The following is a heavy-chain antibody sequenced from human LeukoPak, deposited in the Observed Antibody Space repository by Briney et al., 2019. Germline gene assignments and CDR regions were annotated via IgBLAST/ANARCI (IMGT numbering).Heavy chain of an antibody. V-gene: IGHV3-23*01. CDR1: GVTFSSYA. CDR2: ISNTGGST. J-gene: IGHJ2*01. D-gene: IGHD2-15*01. CDR3: AKHAAYWYFDL. Sequence: PGGSLRLSCAASGVTFSSYAMSWVRQAPGKGLEWVSTISNTGGSTYYADPVKGRFTISRDNSKNTLLLQMNSLRAEDTAVYNCAKHAAYWYFDLWGRGALVTVSS.